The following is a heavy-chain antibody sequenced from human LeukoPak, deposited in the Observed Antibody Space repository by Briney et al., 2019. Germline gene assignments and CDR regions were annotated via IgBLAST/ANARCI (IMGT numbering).Heavy chain of an antibody. CDR1: GYTFTGYY. CDR3: ARAHRRGIGSGWTGDY. D-gene: IGHD6-19*01. Sequence: ASVKVSCKASGYTFTGYYMHWVRQAPGQGLEWMGWINPNSGGTNYAQKFQGRVTMTRDTSISTAYMELSRLRSDDTAVYYCARAHRRGIGSGWTGDYWGQGTLVTVSS. J-gene: IGHJ4*02. CDR2: INPNSGGT. V-gene: IGHV1-2*02.